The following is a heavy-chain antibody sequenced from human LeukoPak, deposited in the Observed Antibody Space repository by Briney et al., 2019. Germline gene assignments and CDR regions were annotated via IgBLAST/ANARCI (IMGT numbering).Heavy chain of an antibody. V-gene: IGHV3-9*01. Sequence: PGGSLRLSCAASGFTFDDYAMHWVRQAPGKGLEWVSGISWNSGSIGYADSVKGRFTISRDNAKNSLYLQMNSLGAEDTALYYCAKDLSSVYYYYYYMDVWGKGTTVTISS. CDR3: AKDLSSVYYYYYYMDV. CDR1: GFTFDDYA. J-gene: IGHJ6*03. CDR2: ISWNSGSI.